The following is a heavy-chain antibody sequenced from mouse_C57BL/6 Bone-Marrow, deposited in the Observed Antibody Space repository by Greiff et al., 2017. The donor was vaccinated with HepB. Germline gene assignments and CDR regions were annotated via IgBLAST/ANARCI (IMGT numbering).Heavy chain of an antibody. CDR2: IYPSDSET. J-gene: IGHJ3*01. D-gene: IGHD1-1*01. V-gene: IGHV1-61*01. CDR1: GYTFTSYW. CDR3: ARLGVVAPFAY. Sequence: VQLQQPGAELVRPGSSVKLSCKASGYTFTSYWMDWVKQRPGQGLEWIGNIYPSDSETHYNQKFKDKATLTVDKSSSTAYMKLSSLTSEDSAVYYCARLGVVAPFAYWGQGTLVTVSA.